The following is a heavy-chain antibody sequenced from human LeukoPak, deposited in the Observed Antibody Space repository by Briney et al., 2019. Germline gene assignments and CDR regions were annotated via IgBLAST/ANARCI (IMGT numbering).Heavy chain of an antibody. V-gene: IGHV3-30*18. J-gene: IGHJ4*03. CDR3: AKGYSSSWFYFDY. CDR2: ISYDGSNK. Sequence: PGGSLRLSYAASGFTFSSYGMHWVRQAPGKGLEWVAVISYDGSNKYYADSVKGRFTISRDNSKNTLYLQMNSLRAEDTAVYYCAKGYSSSWFYFDYWGQGTMVTVSS. D-gene: IGHD6-13*01. CDR1: GFTFSSYG.